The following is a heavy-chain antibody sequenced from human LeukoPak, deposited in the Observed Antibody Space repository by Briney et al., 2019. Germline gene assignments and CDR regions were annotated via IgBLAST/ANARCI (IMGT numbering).Heavy chain of an antibody. V-gene: IGHV3-21*06. Sequence: GGSQRLSCTASGLTFSTSGFNWVRQAPGKGLEWVASIGPTGSDRYHADSIKGRFTISRDNANNFLYLQMNSLRAEDTAVYYCATETNGRHYDYWGQGTLLTVSS. CDR3: ATETNGRHYDY. J-gene: IGHJ4*02. D-gene: IGHD1-14*01. CDR2: IGPTGSDR. CDR1: GLTFSTSG.